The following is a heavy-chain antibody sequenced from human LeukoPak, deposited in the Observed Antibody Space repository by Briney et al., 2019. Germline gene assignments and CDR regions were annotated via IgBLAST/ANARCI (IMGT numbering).Heavy chain of an antibody. D-gene: IGHD5-24*01. J-gene: IGHJ4*02. CDR1: GYTFTNYA. CDR3: ARGPEMATITPYYFDY. CDR2: INAGNGHT. Sequence: ASVKVSCKASGYTFTNYAMQWVRQAPGQRLEWMGWINAGNGHTRYSQRFQGRVTITADESTSTAYMELSSLRSEDTAVYYCARGPEMATITPYYFDYWGQGTLVTVSS. V-gene: IGHV1-3*01.